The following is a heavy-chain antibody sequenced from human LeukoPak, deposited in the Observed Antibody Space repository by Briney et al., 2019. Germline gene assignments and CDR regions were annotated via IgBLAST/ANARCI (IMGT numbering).Heavy chain of an antibody. J-gene: IGHJ5*02. CDR3: ARGMGYCSSTSCRRKPRFDP. CDR1: GGSFSGYY. D-gene: IGHD2-2*01. CDR2: INHSGST. Sequence: SETLSLTCAVYGGSFSGYYWSWIRQPPGKGLEWIGEINHSGSTNYNPSLKSRVTISVDTSKNQCSLTLSSVTAADTAVYYCARGMGYCSSTSCRRKPRFDPWGQGTLVTVSS. V-gene: IGHV4-34*01.